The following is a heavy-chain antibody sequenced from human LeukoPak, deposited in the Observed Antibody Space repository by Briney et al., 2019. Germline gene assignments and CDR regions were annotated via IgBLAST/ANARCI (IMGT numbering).Heavy chain of an antibody. V-gene: IGHV3-9*03. Sequence: GGSLRFSCAASGFTFDDYAMHWLRHAPGKRLEWGSGIRWNSGSIGYADSVKGRFTISRDNAKNSLYLQMNSLRAEDMALYYCAKDILPGIAGAGAIDYWGQGTLVTVSS. CDR3: AKDILPGIAGAGAIDY. CDR2: IRWNSGSI. CDR1: GFTFDDYA. D-gene: IGHD6-13*01. J-gene: IGHJ4*02.